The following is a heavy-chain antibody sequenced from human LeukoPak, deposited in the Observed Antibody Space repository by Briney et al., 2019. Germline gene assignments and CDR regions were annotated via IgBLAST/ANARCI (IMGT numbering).Heavy chain of an antibody. Sequence: ASVKVSCKASGYTFTGYYMHWVRQAPGQGLEWMGWINPNSGGTNYAQKFQGRVTMTRNTSISTAYMELSSLRSEDTAVYYCARGRIVATLLYYFDYWGQGTLVTVSS. CDR2: INPNSGGT. V-gene: IGHV1-2*02. CDR1: GYTFTGYY. CDR3: ARGRIVATLLYYFDY. D-gene: IGHD5-12*01. J-gene: IGHJ4*02.